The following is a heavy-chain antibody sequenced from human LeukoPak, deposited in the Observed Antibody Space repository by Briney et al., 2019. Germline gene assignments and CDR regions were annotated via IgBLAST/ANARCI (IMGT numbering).Heavy chain of an antibody. CDR1: GFTVSSNY. V-gene: IGHV3-53*01. D-gene: IGHD4/OR15-4a*01. Sequence: GGSLRLSCAASGFTVSSNYMSWVRQAPGKGLEWVSIIYSGGSTFYADSVKGRFTISRDNSKNTLYLQMNSLRAEDTAVYYCARRAGAYSHPYDYWGQGTLVTVSS. CDR2: IYSGGST. J-gene: IGHJ4*02. CDR3: ARRAGAYSHPYDY.